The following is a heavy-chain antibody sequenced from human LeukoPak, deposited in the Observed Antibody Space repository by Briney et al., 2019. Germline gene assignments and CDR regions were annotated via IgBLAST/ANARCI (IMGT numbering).Heavy chain of an antibody. V-gene: IGHV1-2*02. CDR1: GYTFTDYY. Sequence: ASVKVCCKASGYTFTDYYMHWVRQAPGQGLEWMGWINPSSGGTNYAQKFQGRVTVTRDTSISTAYMDLSRLRSDDTAVYYCARGLVPAANYYYYYMDVWGKGTTVTVSS. CDR2: INPSSGGT. J-gene: IGHJ6*03. CDR3: ARGLVPAANYYYYYMDV. D-gene: IGHD2-2*01.